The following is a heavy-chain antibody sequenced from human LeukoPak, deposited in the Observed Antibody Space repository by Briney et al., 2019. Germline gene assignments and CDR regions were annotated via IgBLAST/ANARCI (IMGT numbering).Heavy chain of an antibody. V-gene: IGHV3-23*01. J-gene: IGHJ6*02. CDR2: ISGSGGST. Sequence: GGSLRLSCAASGFTFSSYAMSWVRQAPGKGLEWVSAISGSGGSTYYADSVKGRFTISRDNSKNTLYLQMNSLRAEDTAVYYCAKGGEGLNYYYYYGMDVWGQGTTVTVSS. D-gene: IGHD3-16*01. CDR1: GFTFSSYA. CDR3: AKGGEGLNYYYYYGMDV.